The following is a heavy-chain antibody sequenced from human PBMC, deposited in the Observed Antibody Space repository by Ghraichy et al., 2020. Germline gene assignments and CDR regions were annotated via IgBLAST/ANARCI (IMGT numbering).Heavy chain of an antibody. CDR1: GFTFSSYA. CDR3: AKELYYVDFPSGAFDI. Sequence: SCAASGFTFSSYAMSWVRQAPGKGLEWVSAISGSGGSTYYADSVKGRFTISRDNSKNTLYLQMNSLRAEDTAVYYCAKELYYVDFPSGAFDIWGQGTMVTVSS. V-gene: IGHV3-23*01. CDR2: ISGSGGST. J-gene: IGHJ3*02. D-gene: IGHD3-16*01.